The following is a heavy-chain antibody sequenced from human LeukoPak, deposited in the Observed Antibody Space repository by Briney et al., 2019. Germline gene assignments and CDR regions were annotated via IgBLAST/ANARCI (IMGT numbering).Heavy chain of an antibody. V-gene: IGHV3-21*01. CDR3: ARVPPPGIAAAGTGIGY. CDR1: GFTFSSYS. CDR2: ISSSSSYI. D-gene: IGHD6-13*01. Sequence: GGSLRLSCAASGFTFSSYSMNRVRQAPGKGLEWVSSISSSSSYIYYADSVKGRFTISRDNAKNSLYLQMNSLRAEDTAVYYCARVPPPGIAAAGTGIGYWGQGTLVTVSS. J-gene: IGHJ4*02.